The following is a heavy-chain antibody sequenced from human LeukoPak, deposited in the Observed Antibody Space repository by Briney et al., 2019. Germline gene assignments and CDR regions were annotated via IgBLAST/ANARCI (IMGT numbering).Heavy chain of an antibody. J-gene: IGHJ4*02. Sequence: ASVKVSCKASGYTFTGYYMHWVRQAPGQGLEWMGWINPNSGGTNYAQKFQGRVTMTRDTSISTAYMELSRLRSDDTAVYYCARWGGGGYEPLIDDWGQGTLVTVSS. CDR3: ARWGGGGYEPLIDD. D-gene: IGHD5-12*01. CDR2: INPNSGGT. V-gene: IGHV1-2*02. CDR1: GYTFTGYY.